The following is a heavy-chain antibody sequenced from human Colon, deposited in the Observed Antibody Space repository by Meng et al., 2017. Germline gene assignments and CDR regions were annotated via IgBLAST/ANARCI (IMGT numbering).Heavy chain of an antibody. CDR2: LYTRGRT. D-gene: IGHD3-22*01. V-gene: IGHV4-61*02. J-gene: IGHJ3*02. CDR1: NGSISSGSYS. CDR3: AQGYDIGLAFDI. Sequence: AQLQESGPGLVKPSQTLSLTCTVSNGSISSGSYSWNWIRQTAGKGLEWIGRLYTRGRTNSNPSLNSRVTIAGDTSKNQFSLRLSSVTAADTAVYYCAQGYDIGLAFDIWGQGTVVTVSS.